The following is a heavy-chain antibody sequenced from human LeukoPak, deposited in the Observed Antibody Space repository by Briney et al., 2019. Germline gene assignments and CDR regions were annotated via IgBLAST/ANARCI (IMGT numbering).Heavy chain of an antibody. Sequence: GASVKVSCKASGGTFSSYAISWVRQAPGQGLEWMGGTIPIFGTANYAQKFQGRVTIIADESTSTAYMELSSLRSEDTAVYYCARDQRSYSNADELYYYYGMDVWGQGTTVTVSS. V-gene: IGHV1-69*13. CDR3: ARDQRSYSNADELYYYYGMDV. D-gene: IGHD4-11*01. CDR1: GGTFSSYA. CDR2: TIPIFGTA. J-gene: IGHJ6*02.